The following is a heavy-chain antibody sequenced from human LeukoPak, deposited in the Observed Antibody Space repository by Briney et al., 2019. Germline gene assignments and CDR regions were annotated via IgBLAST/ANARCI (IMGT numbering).Heavy chain of an antibody. CDR2: ISNTGTT. V-gene: IGHV4-59*01. CDR1: GGSLSNYY. D-gene: IGHD2-2*01. CDR3: ARDRLPSRYNGLDV. Sequence: SETLSLTCTVSGGSLSNYYWSWIRRPPGKGLEWIGFISNTGTTNYNPSLKSRVTISVDTSKNHVSLRLTSVTAADTAVYFCARDRLPSRYNGLDVWGQGTTVTVSS. J-gene: IGHJ6*02.